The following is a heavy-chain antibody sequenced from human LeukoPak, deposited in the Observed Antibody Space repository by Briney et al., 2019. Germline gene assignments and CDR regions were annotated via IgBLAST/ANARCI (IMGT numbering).Heavy chain of an antibody. V-gene: IGHV3-48*01. CDR3: ARHTYYYDKLPARAYYFDY. CDR2: ISSSSTTI. Sequence: GGSLRLSCAASGFTFSTYSMNWVRQAPGKGLEWVSYISSSSTTIYYADSVKGRFTISRDNAKNSLYLQMNSLRAEDTAVYYCARHTYYYDKLPARAYYFDYWGQGTLVTVSS. D-gene: IGHD3-22*01. CDR1: GFTFSTYS. J-gene: IGHJ4*02.